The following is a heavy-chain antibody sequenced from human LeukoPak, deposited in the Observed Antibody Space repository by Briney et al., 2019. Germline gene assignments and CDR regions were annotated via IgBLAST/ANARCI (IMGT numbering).Heavy chain of an antibody. CDR1: GFTFSSYG. CDR3: ARELRRDGQNWLDP. J-gene: IGHJ5*02. CDR2: ISYDGSNK. Sequence: GRSLRLSCAASGFTFSSYGMHWVRQAPGKGLEWVAVISYDGSNKYYADSVKGRFTISRDNSKNTLYLQMNSLRAEDTAVYYCARELRRDGQNWLDPWGQGTLVTVSS. V-gene: IGHV3-30*03. D-gene: IGHD5-24*01.